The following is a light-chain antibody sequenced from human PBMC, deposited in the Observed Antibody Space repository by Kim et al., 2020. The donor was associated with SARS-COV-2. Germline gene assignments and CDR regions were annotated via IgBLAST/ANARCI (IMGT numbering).Light chain of an antibody. J-gene: IGLJ1*01. CDR2: DVF. Sequence: QSALTQPASVSGSPGQSITISCTGTSSDVGTYNYVSWYQQSSGKAPKLMIYDVFKRPSGVPNCFSGSKSGNTASLTISGLQAEDEADYYCTSYRNSGYVFGTGTKVTVL. V-gene: IGLV2-14*03. CDR1: SSDVGTYNY. CDR3: TSYRNSGYV.